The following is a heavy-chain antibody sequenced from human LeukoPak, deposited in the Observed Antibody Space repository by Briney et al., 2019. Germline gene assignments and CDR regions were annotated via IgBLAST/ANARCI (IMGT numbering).Heavy chain of an antibody. CDR1: GGSFSGYY. Sequence: PSETLSLTCAVYGGSFSGYYWSWIRQPPGKGLEWIGSIYYSGSTYYNPSLKSRVTISVDTSKNQFSLKLSSVTAADTAVYYCASEMTTVTSGHFNDAFDIWGQGTMVTVSS. J-gene: IGHJ3*02. V-gene: IGHV4-34*01. CDR2: IYYSGST. CDR3: ASEMTTVTSGHFNDAFDI. D-gene: IGHD4-17*01.